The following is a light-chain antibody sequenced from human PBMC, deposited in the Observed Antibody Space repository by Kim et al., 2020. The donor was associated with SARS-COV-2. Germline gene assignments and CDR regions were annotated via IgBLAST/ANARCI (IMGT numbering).Light chain of an antibody. CDR3: QHYIRFPYT. CDR2: LAS. Sequence: SAYVGDRVTITCRASQTISTWLAWYQQKPGKAPKLLLYLASTLESGVPSRFSGSGSGTEFTLTIDSLQPDDFATYYCQHYIRFPYTFGQGTKLEI. CDR1: QTISTW. V-gene: IGKV1-5*03. J-gene: IGKJ2*01.